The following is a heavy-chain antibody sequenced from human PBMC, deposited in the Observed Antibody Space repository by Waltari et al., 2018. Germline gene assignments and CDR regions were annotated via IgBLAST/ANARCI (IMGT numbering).Heavy chain of an antibody. CDR2: IRAAKGNT. CDR1: GYNFGDFG. D-gene: IGHD2-21*01. Sequence: QVQLVQSGTEVKKPGASVKVSCRASGYNFGDFGISWVRQAPGQGLGWMGWIRAAKGNTNHEQKFLGRLIMTKDTSTTTVYMELKYLTPDDTAVYYCARERHPLMEVGYLLALDPWGQGTLVTVSS. J-gene: IGHJ5*02. CDR3: ARERHPLMEVGYLLALDP. V-gene: IGHV1-18*01.